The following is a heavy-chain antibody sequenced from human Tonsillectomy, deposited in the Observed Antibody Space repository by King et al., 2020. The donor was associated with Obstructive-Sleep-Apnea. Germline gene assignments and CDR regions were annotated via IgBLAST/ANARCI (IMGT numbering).Heavy chain of an antibody. CDR2: ISSSSSYI. CDR3: ARDMENSSERLYYFDY. Sequence: VQLVESGGGLVKPGGSLRLSCAASGFTFSSYSMNWVRQAPGKGLEWVSSISSSSSYIYYADSVKGRFTISRDNAKNSLYLQMNSLRAEDTAVYYCARDMENSSERLYYFDYWGQGTLVTVSS. CDR1: GFTFSSYS. D-gene: IGHD2/OR15-2a*01. V-gene: IGHV3-21*01. J-gene: IGHJ4*02.